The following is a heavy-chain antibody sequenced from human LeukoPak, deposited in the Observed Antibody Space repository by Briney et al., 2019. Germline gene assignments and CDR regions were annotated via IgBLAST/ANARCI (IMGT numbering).Heavy chain of an antibody. D-gene: IGHD3-22*01. CDR2: IYNSGST. V-gene: IGHV4-59*01. J-gene: IGHJ4*02. CDR3: ARRTYFYDSSGYYFDY. CDR1: GGSISSYY. Sequence: SETLSLTCTVSGGSISSYYWSWIRQPPGKGLECIGYIYNSGSTNYNPSLKSRVTISVDTSKNQFSLKLSSVTAADTAVYYCARRTYFYDSSGYYFDYWGQGTLVTVSS.